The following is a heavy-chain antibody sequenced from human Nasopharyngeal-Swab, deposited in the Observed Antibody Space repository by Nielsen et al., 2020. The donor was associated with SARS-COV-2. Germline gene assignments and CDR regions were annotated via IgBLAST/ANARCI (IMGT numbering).Heavy chain of an antibody. D-gene: IGHD3-3*01. Sequence: GESLKISCAASGFTFNNYNFNWVRQAPGKGLEWVSSISSSSSYIYYADSMKGRFTISRDNAKNSLYLQKNSLRAEDTAVYYCARDGLDYDFWSAYFMDVWGQGTTVTVSS. CDR1: GFTFNNYN. J-gene: IGHJ6*02. CDR2: ISSSSSYI. V-gene: IGHV3-21*01. CDR3: ARDGLDYDFWSAYFMDV.